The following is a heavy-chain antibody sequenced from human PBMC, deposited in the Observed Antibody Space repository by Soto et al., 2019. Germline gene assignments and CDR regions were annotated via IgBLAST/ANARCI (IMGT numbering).Heavy chain of an antibody. Sequence: ASVKVSCKASGYTFTSYYMHWVRQAPGQGLEWVGIINPSGGSTSYAQKFQGRVTMTRDTSTSTVYMELSSLRSEDTAVYYCARGQAGGNSGDYYYYGMDVWGQGTTVTVSS. D-gene: IGHD2-21*02. V-gene: IGHV1-46*01. J-gene: IGHJ6*02. CDR3: ARGQAGGNSGDYYYYGMDV. CDR2: INPSGGST. CDR1: GYTFTSYY.